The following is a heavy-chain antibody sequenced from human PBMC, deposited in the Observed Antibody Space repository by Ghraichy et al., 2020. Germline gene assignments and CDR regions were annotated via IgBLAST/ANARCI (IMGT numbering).Heavy chain of an antibody. CDR3: ARTTGAGQTTGWPFFDY. D-gene: IGHD6-19*01. CDR2: ISYDGSA. CDR1: SGFINSYY. Sequence: SETLSLTCTVSSGFINSYYWSWIRQPPGEGLEWIGYISYDGSAYNNPSLKSRLTISLDTSKNQFSLKLTSVTAADTAVYYCARTTGAGQTTGWPFFDYWGQGTLVTVSS. V-gene: IGHV4-59*08. J-gene: IGHJ4*02.